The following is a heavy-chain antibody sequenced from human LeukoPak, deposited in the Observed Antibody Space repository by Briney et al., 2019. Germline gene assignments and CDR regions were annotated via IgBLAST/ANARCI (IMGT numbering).Heavy chain of an antibody. Sequence: SETLSLTCAVYGGSFSGYYWSWIRQPPGKGLEWIGEINHSGSTNYNPSLKSRVTISVDTSKNQFSLKLSSVTAADTAVYYCARGGDRSGYYYSYWGQGTLVTVSS. CDR3: ARGGDRSGYYYSY. CDR1: GGSFSGYY. CDR2: INHSGST. J-gene: IGHJ4*02. V-gene: IGHV4-34*01. D-gene: IGHD3-22*01.